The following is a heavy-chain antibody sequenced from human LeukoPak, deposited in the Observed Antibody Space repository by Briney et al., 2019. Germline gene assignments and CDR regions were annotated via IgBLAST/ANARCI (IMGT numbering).Heavy chain of an antibody. Sequence: SETLSLTSTVPPGSISSGDYYWSSIRQPPRRGLEWIGYIYYSGSTYYNPSLKTRFTIPVNTSKTQCSLKRSSVKPGDRPVNTCARVVGSGSSYDTVDNAVMYFDYWGQGTPVTVSS. J-gene: IGHJ4*02. V-gene: IGHV4-30-4*01. CDR3: ARVVGSGSSYDTVDNAVMYFDY. CDR1: PGSISSGDYY. D-gene: IGHD3-10*01. CDR2: IYYSGST.